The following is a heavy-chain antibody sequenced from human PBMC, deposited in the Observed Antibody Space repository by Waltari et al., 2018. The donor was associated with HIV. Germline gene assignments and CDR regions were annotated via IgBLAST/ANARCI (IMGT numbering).Heavy chain of an antibody. D-gene: IGHD3-22*01. Sequence: SGAEVKKPGSSVKVSCKASGGTFSSYAISWVRQAPGQGLEWMGGIIPIFGTANYAQKFQGRVTITADESTSTAYMELSSLRSEDTAVYYCARAAGDNDSSGPIDYYGMDVWGQGTTVTVSS. CDR2: IIPIFGTA. CDR3: ARAAGDNDSSGPIDYYGMDV. J-gene: IGHJ6*02. CDR1: GGTFSSYA. V-gene: IGHV1-69*01.